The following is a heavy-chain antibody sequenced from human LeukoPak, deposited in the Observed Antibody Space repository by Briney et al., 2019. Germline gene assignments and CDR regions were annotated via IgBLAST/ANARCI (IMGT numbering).Heavy chain of an antibody. CDR1: GFTFSSYA. CDR2: ISYDGSNK. D-gene: IGHD4-23*01. V-gene: IGHV3-30*04. Sequence: PGGSLRLSCAASGFTFSSYAMHWVRQAPGKGLEWVAVISYDGSNKYYADSVKGRFTISRDNSKNTLYLQMNSLRAEDTAVYYCARTYGGVHFDYWGQGTLVTVSS. J-gene: IGHJ4*02. CDR3: ARTYGGVHFDY.